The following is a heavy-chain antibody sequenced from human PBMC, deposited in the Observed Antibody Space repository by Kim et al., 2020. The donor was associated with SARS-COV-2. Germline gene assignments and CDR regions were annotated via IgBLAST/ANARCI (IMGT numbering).Heavy chain of an antibody. Sequence: GESLKISCKGSGYSFTSYWIGWVRQMPGKGLEWMGIIYPGDSDTRYSPSFQGQVTISADKSSSTAYLQWSSLKASDTAMYYCARGGRRGVTPLYYYYGMDVWGQGTTVTVSS. D-gene: IGHD3-10*01. V-gene: IGHV5-51*01. CDR3: ARGGRRGVTPLYYYYGMDV. CDR2: IYPGDSDT. J-gene: IGHJ6*01. CDR1: GYSFTSYW.